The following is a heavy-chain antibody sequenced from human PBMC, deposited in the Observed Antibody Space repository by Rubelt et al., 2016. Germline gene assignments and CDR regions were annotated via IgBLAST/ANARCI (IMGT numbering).Heavy chain of an antibody. CDR3: ARGSVIAARPPFDY. CDR1: GGSFSGYY. D-gene: IGHD6-6*01. CDR2: INHSGST. J-gene: IGHJ4*02. Sequence: QVQLQQWGAGLLKPSETLSLTCAVYGGSFSGYYWSWNRQPPGKGLEWIGEINHSGSTNYNPSLKSGVTISVEASKNRFALKLSSVTAADTAVYYCARGSVIAARPPFDYWGQGTLVTVSA. V-gene: IGHV4-34*01.